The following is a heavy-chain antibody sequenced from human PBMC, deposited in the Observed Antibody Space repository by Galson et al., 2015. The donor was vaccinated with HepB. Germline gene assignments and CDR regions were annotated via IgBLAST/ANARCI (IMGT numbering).Heavy chain of an antibody. V-gene: IGHV3-30*04. J-gene: IGHJ4*02. CDR1: GFTFSSYA. CDR2: ISYDGSNK. Sequence: SLRLSCAASGFTFSSYAMHWVRQAPGKGLEWVAVISYDGSNKYYADSVKGRFTISRDNSKNTLYLQMNSLRAEDTAVYYCARDPSKLSEPFFDYWGQGTLVTVSS. D-gene: IGHD5-18*01. CDR3: ARDPSKLSEPFFDY.